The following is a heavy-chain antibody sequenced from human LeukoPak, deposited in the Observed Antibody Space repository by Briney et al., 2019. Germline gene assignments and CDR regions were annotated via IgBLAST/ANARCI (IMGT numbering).Heavy chain of an antibody. D-gene: IGHD6-19*01. V-gene: IGHV3-53*01. Sequence: PGGSLRLSCAASGFTVSSNYMSWVRQAPGKGLEWVSVIYSGGSTYYADSVKGRFTISRDNSKNTLYLQMNSLRAEDTAVYYCARGYSSGWSMYYFDCWGQGTLVTVSS. CDR1: GFTVSSNY. J-gene: IGHJ4*02. CDR2: IYSGGST. CDR3: ARGYSSGWSMYYFDC.